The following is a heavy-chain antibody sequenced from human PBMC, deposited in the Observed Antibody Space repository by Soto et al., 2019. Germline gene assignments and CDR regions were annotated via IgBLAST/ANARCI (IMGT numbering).Heavy chain of an antibody. V-gene: IGHV1-2*04. J-gene: IGHJ6*02. CDR3: ARGDSTXCSNGVCSFFYNHDMDV. D-gene: IGHD2-8*01. CDR1: GYSFTDYH. Sequence: ASVKVSCKASGYSFTDYHIHWVRQAPGQGLEWLGRINPKSGGTSTAQKFQGWVTMTTDTSISTASMELTRLTSDDAAIYYCARGDSTXCSNGVCSFFYNHDMDVWGQGTTVTVSS. CDR2: INPKSGGT.